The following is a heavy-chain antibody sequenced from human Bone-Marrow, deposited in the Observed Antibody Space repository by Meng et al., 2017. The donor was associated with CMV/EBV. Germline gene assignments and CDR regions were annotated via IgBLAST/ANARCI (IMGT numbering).Heavy chain of an antibody. CDR2: INSDGTET. CDR1: GFTFSFYY. CDR3: ARDRGCSSTSCYRQYYYYYGMDV. V-gene: IGHV3-74*01. D-gene: IGHD2-2*01. J-gene: IGHJ6*02. Sequence: GESLKISCAASGFTFSFYYMTWVRQVPMKGLVWVARINSDGTETKYADSVKDRFTISRDNAKNSLYLQMNSLRAEDTAVYYCARDRGCSSTSCYRQYYYYYGMDVWGQGTTVTVSS.